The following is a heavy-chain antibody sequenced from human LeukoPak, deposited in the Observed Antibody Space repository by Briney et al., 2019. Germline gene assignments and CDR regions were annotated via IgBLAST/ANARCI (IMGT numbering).Heavy chain of an antibody. D-gene: IGHD3-16*02. Sequence: SETLSLTCAVYGGSFSGYYWSWIRQPPGKGLEWIGSIYYSGSTYYNPSLKSRVTISVDTSKNQFSLKLSSVTAADTAVYYCARESLLLVPEGLDYDYVWGSYRNFDYWGQGTLVTVSS. J-gene: IGHJ4*02. V-gene: IGHV4-34*01. CDR1: GGSFSGYY. CDR2: IYYSGST. CDR3: ARESLLLVPEGLDYDYVWGSYRNFDY.